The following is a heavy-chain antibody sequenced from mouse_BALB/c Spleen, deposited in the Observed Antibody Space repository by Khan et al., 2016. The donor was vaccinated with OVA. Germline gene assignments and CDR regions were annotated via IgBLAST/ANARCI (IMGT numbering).Heavy chain of an antibody. Sequence: VQLQESGPGLVAPSQSLSITCTVSGFSLTDYGVNWIRQPPGKGLEWLGIIWGGGSTHYNSALKSRMIISKDNSKNQVFLKMNSLQTDDTAMYYCAKRFDAHYYAMDYWGQGASVTVSS. J-gene: IGHJ4*01. V-gene: IGHV2-6-5*01. CDR1: GFSLTDYG. CDR3: AKRFDAHYYAMDY. CDR2: IWGGGST.